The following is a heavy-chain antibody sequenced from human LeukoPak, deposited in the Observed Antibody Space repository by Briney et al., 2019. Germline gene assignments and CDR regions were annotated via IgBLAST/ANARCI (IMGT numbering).Heavy chain of an antibody. CDR3: GRGGRYSYESSGHFEY. Sequence: SETLSLTCAASGVTFSTYSRNWVRQPPGKGLEWIGYIYYSGSTNYYPSPKSRGTISADTSKNHFSLMLSSVPTADAAAYYYGRGGRYSYESSGHFEYWGQGTLFTVSS. V-gene: IGHV4-59*01. J-gene: IGHJ4*02. D-gene: IGHD3-22*01. CDR2: IYYSGST. CDR1: GVTFSTYS.